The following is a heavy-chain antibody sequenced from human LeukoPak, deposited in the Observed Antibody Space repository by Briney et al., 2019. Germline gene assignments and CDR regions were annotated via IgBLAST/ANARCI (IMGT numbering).Heavy chain of an antibody. CDR1: GFTFSSSW. CDR3: ARHYGSTRRFDY. Sequence: GGSLRLSCGASGFTFSSSWMHWIRQAPGKGLVWVSRISGDGTSTSYADSVKGRFTISRDNAKNSLYLQMDSLRAEDTAVYYCARHYGSTRRFDYWGQGTLVTVSS. CDR2: ISGDGTST. J-gene: IGHJ4*02. D-gene: IGHD3-10*01. V-gene: IGHV3-74*01.